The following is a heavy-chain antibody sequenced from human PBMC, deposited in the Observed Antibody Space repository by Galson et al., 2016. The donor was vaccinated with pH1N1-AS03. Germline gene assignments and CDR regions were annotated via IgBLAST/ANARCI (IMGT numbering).Heavy chain of an antibody. J-gene: IGHJ6*02. V-gene: IGHV3-30*02. CDR2: IRHDGSQP. CDR3: AKDHSNFYGMDV. D-gene: IGHD4-11*01. Sequence: SLRLSCAASGFTFSSYSIHWVRQAPGKGLEWVAQIRHDGSQPHYGGSVKGRFTISRDNSKNTVYLQMNSLRAEDTAVYYCAKDHSNFYGMDVWGQGTTVTVSS. CDR1: GFTFSSYS.